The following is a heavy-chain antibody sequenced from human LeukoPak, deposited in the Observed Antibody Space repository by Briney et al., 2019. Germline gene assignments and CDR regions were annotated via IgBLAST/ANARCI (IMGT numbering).Heavy chain of an antibody. CDR2: INHNSGST. V-gene: IGHV1-2*02. CDR3: AREASSDDFDY. J-gene: IGHJ4*02. D-gene: IGHD6-13*01. CDR1: GYTFTGYY. Sequence: ASVKVSCKASGYTFTGYYIHGVRQAPGQGREWMACINHNSGSTNYAQKFQGRVTMTRDTSISTAYMQLSSLRADDTAVYYCAREASSDDFDYWGQGTLVTVSS.